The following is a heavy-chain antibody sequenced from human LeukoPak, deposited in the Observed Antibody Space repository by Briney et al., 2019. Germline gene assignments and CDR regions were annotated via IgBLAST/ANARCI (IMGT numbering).Heavy chain of an antibody. CDR3: ARDRRPLTGYNAQDY. CDR2: IDWNSRST. V-gene: IGHV3-9*01. D-gene: IGHD3-9*01. J-gene: IGHJ4*02. CDR1: GFTFDDYA. Sequence: GWSLRLSYAASGFTFDDYAMQWVRLSPGKGLEWVSRIDWNSRSTVYADSVRGRFTISRDNAKNSLYLQMNSLRPEDTALYYCARDRRPLTGYNAQDYWGQGTLVTVSS.